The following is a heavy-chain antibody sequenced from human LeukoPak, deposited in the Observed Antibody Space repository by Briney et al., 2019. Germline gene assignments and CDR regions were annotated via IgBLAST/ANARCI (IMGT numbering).Heavy chain of an antibody. V-gene: IGHV4-39*01. CDR2: IFYSGSS. CDR1: GGSISSNSYY. CDR3: ARQVGQMRFDS. Sequence: SETLSLTCTVSGGSISSNSYYWGWIRQPPGKGLEWIGSIFYSGSSYSNPSLKSRVTISVDTSKNQFSLNLSSVTAADTAVYYCARQVGQMRFDSWGQGTLVTVSS. D-gene: IGHD1-26*01. J-gene: IGHJ5*01.